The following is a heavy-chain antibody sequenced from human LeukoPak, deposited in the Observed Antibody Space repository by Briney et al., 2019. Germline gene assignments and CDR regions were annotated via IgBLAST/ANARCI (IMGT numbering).Heavy chain of an antibody. D-gene: IGHD1-26*01. J-gene: IGHJ4*02. Sequence: SVTVSFKASGGTFSSYAISWVRQAPGQGLEWMGRIIPILGIANYAQKFQGRVTITADKSTSTAYMELSSLRSEDTAVYYCASKVGATSVVDYWGQGTLVTVSS. V-gene: IGHV1-69*04. CDR3: ASKVGATSVVDY. CDR2: IIPILGIA. CDR1: GGTFSSYA.